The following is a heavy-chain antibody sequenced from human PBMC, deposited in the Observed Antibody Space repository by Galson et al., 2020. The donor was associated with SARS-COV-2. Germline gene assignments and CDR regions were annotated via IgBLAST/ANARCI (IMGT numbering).Heavy chain of an antibody. V-gene: IGHV3-53*01. CDR3: VRDRGGDGYGHFDL. CDR2: IYRGGTI. J-gene: IGHJ4*02. CDR1: DFTVSSNH. D-gene: IGHD5-18*01. Sequence: GGSLRLSCAATDFTVSSNHMNWVRQAPGDGLEWVSVIYRGGTIEYADSVKGRFTIPRDNSRNTLYLQMDRLRAEDTAVYYCVRDRGGDGYGHFDLWGQGTLVTVSS.